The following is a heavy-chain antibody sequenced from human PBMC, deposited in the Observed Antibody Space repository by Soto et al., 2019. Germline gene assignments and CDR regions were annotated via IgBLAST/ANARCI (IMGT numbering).Heavy chain of an antibody. D-gene: IGHD3-10*01. V-gene: IGHV1-46*03. Sequence: QVQLVQSGAEVKKPGASVKVSCKASGYTFTSYYMHWVRQAPGQGLEWMGIINPSGGSTSYAQKLQGRVTMTRDTSTSTGEMELSSLRSEDKAVYYCARGVGWVRGHDAFYIWGTGTMVTVSS. CDR2: INPSGGST. CDR1: GYTFTSYY. CDR3: ARGVGWVRGHDAFYI. J-gene: IGHJ3*02.